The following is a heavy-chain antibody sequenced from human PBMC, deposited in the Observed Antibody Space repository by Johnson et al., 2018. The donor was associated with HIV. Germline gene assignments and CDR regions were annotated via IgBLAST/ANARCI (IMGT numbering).Heavy chain of an antibody. V-gene: IGHV3-23*04. D-gene: IGHD3-22*01. J-gene: IGHJ3*02. CDR1: GFTFSSYA. CDR3: ARVVYDSSGYDWVDAFDI. CDR2: ISGSGGST. Sequence: VQVVESGGGVVQPGGSLRLSCAASGFTFSSYAMSWVRQAPGKGLEWVSAISGSGGSTYYAYSVKGRFTISRDNSKNTLYLQMNSLRAEDTAMYYCARVVYDSSGYDWVDAFDIWGQGTMVTVSS.